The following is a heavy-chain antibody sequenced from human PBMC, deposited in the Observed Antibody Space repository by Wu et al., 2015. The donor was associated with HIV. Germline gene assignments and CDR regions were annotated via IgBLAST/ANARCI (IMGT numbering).Heavy chain of an antibody. CDR3: ARCPWAGTAPYHFDY. Sequence: QVQLVQSGAEVKKPGSSVKVSCKASGGSFTHYAVSWVRQAPGQGLEWMAGTIPVFGTATYAEKFRDRVAISADESTNTAYMELSSLRSDDTAVYYCARCPWAGTAPYHFDYWGQGTLVTVS. CDR2: TIPVFGTA. V-gene: IGHV1-69*12. D-gene: IGHD1-1*01. J-gene: IGHJ4*02. CDR1: GGSFTHYA.